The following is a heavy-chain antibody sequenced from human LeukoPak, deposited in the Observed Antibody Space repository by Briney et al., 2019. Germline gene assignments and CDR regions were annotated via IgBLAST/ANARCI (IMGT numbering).Heavy chain of an antibody. J-gene: IGHJ4*02. D-gene: IGHD5-18*01. CDR1: GGSISSSSYY. CDR2: IYTSGST. CDR3: ARAASGGYSYAFDFDY. V-gene: IGHV4-61*05. Sequence: SETLSLTCTVSGGSISSSSYYWGWIRQPPGKGLEWIGRIYTSGSTNYNPSLKSRVTMSVDTSKNQFSLKLSSVTAADTAVYYCARAASGGYSYAFDFDYWGQGTLVAVSS.